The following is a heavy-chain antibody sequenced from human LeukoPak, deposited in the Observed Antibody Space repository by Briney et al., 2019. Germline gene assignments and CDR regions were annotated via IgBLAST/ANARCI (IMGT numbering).Heavy chain of an antibody. CDR3: AREKKVGENPVGAFDI. J-gene: IGHJ3*02. CDR1: GFSFNSYS. CDR2: ISTTSSYI. D-gene: IGHD1-26*01. Sequence: PGRSLRLSCAASGFSFNSYSLNWVRQAPGKGLEWVSSISTTSSYIYYADSVKGRFTIARDNAKNSLYLQMNSRRAEDTAVYYCAREKKVGENPVGAFDILGQGTMVTVSS. V-gene: IGHV3-21*01.